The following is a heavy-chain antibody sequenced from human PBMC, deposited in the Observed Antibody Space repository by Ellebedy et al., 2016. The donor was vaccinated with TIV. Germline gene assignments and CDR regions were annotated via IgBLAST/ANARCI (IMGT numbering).Heavy chain of an antibody. CDR3: ARRQQQLVIFPRFDP. CDR1: GGSFSGYY. V-gene: IGHV4-34*01. J-gene: IGHJ5*02. Sequence: SETLSLTXAVYGGSFSGYYWSWIRQPPGKGLEWIGEINHSGSTNYNPSLKSRVTISVDTSKNQFSLKLSSVTAADTAVYYCARRQQQLVIFPRFDPWGQGTLVTVSS. D-gene: IGHD6-13*01. CDR2: INHSGST.